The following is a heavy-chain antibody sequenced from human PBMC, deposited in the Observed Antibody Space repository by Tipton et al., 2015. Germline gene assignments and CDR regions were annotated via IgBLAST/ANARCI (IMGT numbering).Heavy chain of an antibody. CDR2: IKQDGSEE. J-gene: IGHJ4*02. Sequence: SLRLSCAASGFTFSNYWMSWVRQAPGKGLEWVANIKQDGSEEYYVDSVKGRFTFSRDNAKNSLFLQMDSLRVEDTAVYYCARSGGYGWDYWGQGALVTVSS. D-gene: IGHD5-12*01. V-gene: IGHV3-7*01. CDR3: ARSGGYGWDY. CDR1: GFTFSNYW.